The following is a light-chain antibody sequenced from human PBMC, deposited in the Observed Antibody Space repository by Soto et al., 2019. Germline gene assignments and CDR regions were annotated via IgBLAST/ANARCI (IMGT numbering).Light chain of an antibody. V-gene: IGKV2-28*01. Sequence: VMTQSPVSLSVTPVESSSISFISGGGLLHKNGYNYVDWYMQKPGQSPQLLIYLGSNRAPGVPDRFSGSGSGTDFTLKISRVEAEDVGVYYCMQALQTRTFGQGTKVDIK. J-gene: IGKJ1*01. CDR2: LGS. CDR1: GGLLHKNGYNY. CDR3: MQALQTRT.